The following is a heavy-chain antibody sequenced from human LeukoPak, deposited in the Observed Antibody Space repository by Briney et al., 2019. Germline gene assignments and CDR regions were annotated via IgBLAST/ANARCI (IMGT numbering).Heavy chain of an antibody. J-gene: IGHJ6*03. CDR3: ARGTATPFYYYMDV. CDR1: GYTFTSYG. Sequence: ASVKVSCKASGYTFTSYGISWVRQATGQGLEWMGWMNPNSGNTGYAQKFQGRVTITRNTSISTAYMELSSLRSEDTAVYYCARGTATPFYYYMDVWGKGTTVTVSS. CDR2: MNPNSGNT. V-gene: IGHV1-8*03.